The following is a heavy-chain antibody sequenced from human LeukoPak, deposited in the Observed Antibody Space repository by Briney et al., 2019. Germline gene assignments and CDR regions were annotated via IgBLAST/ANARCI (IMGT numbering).Heavy chain of an antibody. J-gene: IGHJ5*02. CDR2: MNPKSGNT. D-gene: IGHD2-2*01. Sequence: ASVKASCKASGYTFTAYDINWVRQATGQGLEWMGWMNPKSGNTGYAQKFQARVTFTMNASITTAYMEMNSLTSEDTAIYYCARPYCSSASCSRWFDPWGQGTLVTVSS. V-gene: IGHV1-8*03. CDR1: GYTFTAYD. CDR3: ARPYCSSASCSRWFDP.